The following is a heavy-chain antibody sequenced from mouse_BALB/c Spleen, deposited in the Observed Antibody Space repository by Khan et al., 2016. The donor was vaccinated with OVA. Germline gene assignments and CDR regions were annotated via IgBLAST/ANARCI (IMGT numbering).Heavy chain of an antibody. Sequence: EVKLEVSGPDLVKPSQSLSLTCTVTGYSITSGYSWHWIRQFPGNKLEWMGYIKYSGSTNYNPSLKSRISITRDTSKNQFFLQLKSVTTEDTATYYCARSGTTVVAYWYFDVWGAGTTVTVSS. J-gene: IGHJ1*01. CDR3: ARSGTTVVAYWYFDV. CDR2: IKYSGST. CDR1: GYSITSGYS. V-gene: IGHV3-1*02. D-gene: IGHD1-1*01.